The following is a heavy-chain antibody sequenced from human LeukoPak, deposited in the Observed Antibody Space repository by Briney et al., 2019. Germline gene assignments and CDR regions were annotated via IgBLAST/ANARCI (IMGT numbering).Heavy chain of an antibody. J-gene: IGHJ4*02. Sequence: SETLSLTCTVSGGSISSSSYYWGWIRQPPGKGLEWIGYIYYSGSTDYKPSLKSRVTMSVDTSKNQFSLKLSSVTAADTAVYYCARGGELLNDWGQGTLVTVSS. CDR3: ARGGELLND. CDR1: GGSISSSSYY. V-gene: IGHV4-39*01. CDR2: IYYSGST. D-gene: IGHD1-7*01.